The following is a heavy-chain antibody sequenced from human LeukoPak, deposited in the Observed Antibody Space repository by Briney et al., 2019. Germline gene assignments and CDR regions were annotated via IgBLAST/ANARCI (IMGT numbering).Heavy chain of an antibody. V-gene: IGHV3-30*02. CDR1: GFSFSSYG. Sequence: GGSLRLSCAASGFSFSSYGMQWVRQAPGKGLEWVTYMSYNGGKIHYSDSVTGRFTISRDNSKNTLYLQMNSLIPEDTAVYYCAKVAGNIYYFDYWGQGALVTVSS. J-gene: IGHJ4*02. CDR2: MSYNGGKI. CDR3: AKVAGNIYYFDY. D-gene: IGHD4-23*01.